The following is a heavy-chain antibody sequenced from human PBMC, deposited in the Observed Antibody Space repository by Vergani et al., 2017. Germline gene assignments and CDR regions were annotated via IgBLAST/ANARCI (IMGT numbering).Heavy chain of an antibody. J-gene: IGHJ3*02. CDR1: GFSLSNARMG. V-gene: IGHV2-26*01. D-gene: IGHD1-26*01. CDR2: IFSNDEK. Sequence: QVTLKESGPVLVKPTETLTLTCTVSGFSLSNARMGVSWIRQPPGKALEWLAHIFSNDEKSYRPSLNSRLTISKDTSKSQVGLTMTNMDPVDTATYSCARIRQVGATPPDAFDIWGQGTMVTVSS. CDR3: ARIRQVGATPPDAFDI.